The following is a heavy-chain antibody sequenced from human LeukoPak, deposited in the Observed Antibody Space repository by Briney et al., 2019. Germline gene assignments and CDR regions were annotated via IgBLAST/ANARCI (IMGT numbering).Heavy chain of an antibody. D-gene: IGHD3-22*01. CDR3: AKDLYYYDSSGSHYFDY. CDR1: GFTFSSYG. V-gene: IGHV3-30*02. Sequence: GGSLRLSCAASGFTFSSYGMHWVRQAPGKGLEWVAFIRYDGSNKYYADSVKGRFTISRDNSKNTLSLQMNSLRAEDTAVYYCAKDLYYYDSSGSHYFDYWGQGTLVTVSS. CDR2: IRYDGSNK. J-gene: IGHJ4*02.